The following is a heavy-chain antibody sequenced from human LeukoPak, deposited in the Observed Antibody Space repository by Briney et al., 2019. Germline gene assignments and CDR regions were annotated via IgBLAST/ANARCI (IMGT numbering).Heavy chain of an antibody. CDR1: GFTLSTYA. D-gene: IGHD4-17*01. V-gene: IGHV3-23*01. J-gene: IGHJ4*02. CDR3: AKFPYWDDYGDRVVY. CDR2: ISGSGGGT. Sequence: PGGSLRLSCAASGFTLSTYAMSWVRRAPGKGLEWVSSISGSGGGTYYADSVKGRFTISRDNSENTLSLQMNSLRAEDTAVYYCAKFPYWDDYGDRVVYWGQGTLVTVSS.